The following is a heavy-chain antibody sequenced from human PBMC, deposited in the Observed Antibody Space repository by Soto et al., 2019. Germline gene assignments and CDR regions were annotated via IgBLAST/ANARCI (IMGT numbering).Heavy chain of an antibody. J-gene: IGHJ4*02. CDR2: IIPIFGTA. V-gene: IGHV1-69*01. CDR3: ARGWGYDSNDYYYAY. CDR1: GGTFSRHA. Sequence: QVQLVQSGAEVRKPGSSVKVSCKASGGTFSRHAISWVRQAPGQGLEWMGGIIPIFGTANHAQKFQGRVTIIADESTSTVYMELSSLRSEDTAMYYGARGWGYDSNDYYYAYWGQGTLVIASS. D-gene: IGHD3-22*01.